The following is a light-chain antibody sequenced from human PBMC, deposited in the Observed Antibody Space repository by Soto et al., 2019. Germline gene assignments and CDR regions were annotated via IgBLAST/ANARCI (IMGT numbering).Light chain of an antibody. CDR2: GAS. Sequence: EIVLTQSPAILSVSPWERVTLSCGASQSVATNLAWYQQKPGQAPRLLIYGASSRATGIPDRFSGSGSGTEFTLTISSLQSEDFGVYYCQQNKDWPGTFGQGTKVDIK. J-gene: IGKJ1*01. V-gene: IGKV3D-15*01. CDR3: QQNKDWPGT. CDR1: QSVATN.